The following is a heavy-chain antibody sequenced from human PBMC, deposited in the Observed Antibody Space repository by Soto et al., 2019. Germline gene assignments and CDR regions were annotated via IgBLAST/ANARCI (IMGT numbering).Heavy chain of an antibody. J-gene: IGHJ4*02. CDR2: IKNDGSGT. CDR3: VRGDGDYYDGNGYLGRH. Sequence: EVQLVESGGGLVQPGGSLRLSCAASGFTFSTYWMHWVRQAPGKGLVWVSRIKNDGSGTYYVDSVEGRFTISRDNAKNTLYLQMTRLRAEDTAVYYCVRGDGDYYDGNGYLGRHWGQGTLVTVSS. V-gene: IGHV3-74*01. CDR1: GFTFSTYW. D-gene: IGHD3-22*01.